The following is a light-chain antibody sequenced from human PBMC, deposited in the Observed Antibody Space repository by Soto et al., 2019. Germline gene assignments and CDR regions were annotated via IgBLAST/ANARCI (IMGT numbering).Light chain of an antibody. CDR2: RAS. Sequence: EVVMTQSPATLSVSPGEGATLSCRASQSVRSSLAWYQKKPGQSHRLLIYRASTRATAVPARFSGSGSGTEFTLTISSLHSEDFAVYYCQQYDNSPLTFGGGTQVEI. J-gene: IGKJ4*01. CDR3: QQYDNSPLT. CDR1: QSVRSS. V-gene: IGKV3-15*01.